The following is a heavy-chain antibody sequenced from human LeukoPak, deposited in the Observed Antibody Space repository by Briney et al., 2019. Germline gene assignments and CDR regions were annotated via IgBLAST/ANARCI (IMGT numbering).Heavy chain of an antibody. D-gene: IGHD2-21*02. Sequence: SVKVSCKASGGTFSSYAISWVRQAPGQGLEWMGGIIPIFGTANYAQKFQGRVTITADESTSTAYMELSSLRSEDTAVYYCARDQALRYCGGDCYSDYYYYYMDVWGKGTTVTISS. CDR2: IIPIFGTA. J-gene: IGHJ6*03. CDR1: GGTFSSYA. V-gene: IGHV1-69*13. CDR3: ARDQALRYCGGDCYSDYYYYYMDV.